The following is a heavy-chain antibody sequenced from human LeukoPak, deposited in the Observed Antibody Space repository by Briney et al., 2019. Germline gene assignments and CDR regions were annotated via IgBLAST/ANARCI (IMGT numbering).Heavy chain of an antibody. CDR3: ERQQKNVYCTDGVCYLDY. CDR2: IYYSGST. CDR1: GGSISSSSYY. Sequence: SETLSLTCTVSGGSISSSSYYWGWIRQPPGKGLEWIGNIYYSGSTYYNPSLKSRVTISVDTSKNQFSLKLSSVTAADTAVYYCERQQKNVYCTDGVCYLDYWGQGTLVTVSS. J-gene: IGHJ4*02. D-gene: IGHD2-8*01. V-gene: IGHV4-39*01.